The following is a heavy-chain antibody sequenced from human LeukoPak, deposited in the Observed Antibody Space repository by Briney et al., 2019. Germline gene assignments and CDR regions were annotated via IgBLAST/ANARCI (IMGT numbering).Heavy chain of an antibody. J-gene: IGHJ4*02. CDR2: ISSSGSTI. Sequence: PGGSLRLSCAASGFTFSSYEMNWVRQAPGKGLEWVSYISSSGSTIYYADSVKGRFTISRDNAKNSLYLQMNSLRAEDTAVYYCARVWTGAVDYWGQGTLVTVSS. D-gene: IGHD1-26*01. CDR3: ARVWTGAVDY. V-gene: IGHV3-48*03. CDR1: GFTFSSYE.